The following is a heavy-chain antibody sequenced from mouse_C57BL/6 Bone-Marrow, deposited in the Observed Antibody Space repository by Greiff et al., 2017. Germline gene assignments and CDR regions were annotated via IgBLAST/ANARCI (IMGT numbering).Heavy chain of an antibody. D-gene: IGHD2-3*01. CDR3: ASGYYFLDYAMDY. J-gene: IGHJ4*01. CDR1: GYTFTSYW. V-gene: IGHV1-69*01. CDR2: IDPSASYT. Sequence: QVQLQQPGAELVMPGASVKLSCKASGYTFTSYWMHWVKQRPGQGLEWIGEIDPSASYTNYNQKFKGNSTLTVYKSSSTAYMQLSSLTSEDSAVYYCASGYYFLDYAMDYWGQGTSVTVSS.